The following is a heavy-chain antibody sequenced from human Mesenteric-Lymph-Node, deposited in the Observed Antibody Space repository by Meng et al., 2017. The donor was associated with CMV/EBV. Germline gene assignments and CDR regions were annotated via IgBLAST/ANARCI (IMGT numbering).Heavy chain of an antibody. V-gene: IGHV3-48*03. Sequence: GESLKISCAASGFTFSSYEMNWVRQAPGKGLEWVSYISSSGSTIYYADSVKGRFTISRDNAKNSLYPQMNSLRAEDTAVYYCARSHGVSADYGSVDYFDYWGQGTLVTVSS. CDR1: GFTFSSYE. D-gene: IGHD3-10*01. CDR2: ISSSGSTI. CDR3: ARSHGVSADYGSVDYFDY. J-gene: IGHJ4*02.